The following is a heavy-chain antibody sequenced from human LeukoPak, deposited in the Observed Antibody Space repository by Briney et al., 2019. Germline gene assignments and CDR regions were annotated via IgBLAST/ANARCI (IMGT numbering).Heavy chain of an antibody. V-gene: IGHV3-21*01. D-gene: IGHD6-19*01. J-gene: IGHJ4*02. Sequence: GSLRLSCAASGFTFSSYSMNWVRQAPGKVLEWVSSISSSSSYIYYADSVKGRFTISRDNAKNSLYLQMNSLRAEDTAVYYCARGIAVAGTGAFDYWGQGTLVTVSS. CDR2: ISSSSSYI. CDR1: GFTFSSYS. CDR3: ARGIAVAGTGAFDY.